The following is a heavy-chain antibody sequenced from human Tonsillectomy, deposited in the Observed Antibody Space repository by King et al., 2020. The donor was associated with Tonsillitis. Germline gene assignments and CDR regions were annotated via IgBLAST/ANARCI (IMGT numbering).Heavy chain of an antibody. D-gene: IGHD6-13*01. CDR2: LDPEDGET. CDR3: ATLYSREDYFDY. CDR1: GYTFTDYY. V-gene: IGHV1-69-2*01. J-gene: IGHJ4*02. Sequence: QLVQSGAEVKRPGATVKVSCKVSGYTFTDYYIHWVQQAPGKGLEWMGLLDPEDGETIYAENFQGRLTLTADTSTDTAYMELSSLRSEDTAVYYCATLYSREDYFDYWGQGTLVTVSS.